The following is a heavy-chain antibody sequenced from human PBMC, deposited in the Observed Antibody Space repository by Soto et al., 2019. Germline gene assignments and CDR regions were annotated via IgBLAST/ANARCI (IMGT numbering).Heavy chain of an antibody. J-gene: IGHJ6*03. CDR2: IWYDGSNK. D-gene: IGHD5-12*01. V-gene: IGHV3-33*01. Sequence: GGSLRLSCAASGFTFSSYGMHWVRQAPGKGLEWVAVIWYDGSNKYYADSVKGRFTISRDNSKNTLYLQMNSLRAEDMAVYYCARASRVYSGYGRYMDVWGKGTTVTVSS. CDR3: ARASRVYSGYGRYMDV. CDR1: GFTFSSYG.